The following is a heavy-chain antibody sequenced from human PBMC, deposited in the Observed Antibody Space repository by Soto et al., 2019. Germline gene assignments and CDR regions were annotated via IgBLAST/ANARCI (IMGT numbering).Heavy chain of an antibody. CDR2: IYYSGST. CDR3: ARQFTYYYDSSGYYPWFDP. D-gene: IGHD3-22*01. J-gene: IGHJ5*02. V-gene: IGHV4-59*01. CDR1: GGSISSYY. Sequence: PSETLSLTCTVSGGSISSYYWSWIRQPPGKGLEWIGYIYYSGSTNYNPSLKSRVTISADTSKNQFSLKLSSVTAADTAVYYCARQFTYYYDSSGYYPWFDPWGQGTLVTVSS.